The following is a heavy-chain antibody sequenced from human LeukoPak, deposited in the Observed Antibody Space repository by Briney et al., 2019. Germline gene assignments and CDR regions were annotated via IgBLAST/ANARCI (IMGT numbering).Heavy chain of an antibody. CDR1: GFTFSTHA. J-gene: IGHJ4*02. Sequence: PGGSLRLSCAASGFTFSTHAMHWVRQAPGKGLVWVSRINNDGSSTMYADSVKGRFTISRDNARNTLYLRMNSLRDDDTAVYYCARDYNSSLDYWGQGTLVTVSS. D-gene: IGHD6-13*01. V-gene: IGHV3-74*03. CDR2: INNDGSST. CDR3: ARDYNSSLDY.